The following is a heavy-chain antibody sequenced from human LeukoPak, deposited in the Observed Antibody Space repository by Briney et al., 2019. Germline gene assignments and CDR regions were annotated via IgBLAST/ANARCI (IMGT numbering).Heavy chain of an antibody. CDR2: ISYDGSNK. Sequence: GGSLRLSCAASGFTFSSYAMHWVRQAPGKGLEWVAVISYDGSNKYYADSVKGRFTISRDNSKNTLYLQMNSLRAEDTAVYYCNAAAGGIFDYWGQGTLVTVSS. CDR1: GFTFSSYA. J-gene: IGHJ4*02. CDR3: NAAAGGIFDY. D-gene: IGHD6-13*01. V-gene: IGHV3-30-3*01.